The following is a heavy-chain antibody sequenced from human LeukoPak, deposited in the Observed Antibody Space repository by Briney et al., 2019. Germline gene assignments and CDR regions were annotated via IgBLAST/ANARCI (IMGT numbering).Heavy chain of an antibody. CDR3: ARSIAAAGKRRYYFDY. CDR2: IYYSGST. D-gene: IGHD6-13*01. Sequence: SETLSLTCTVSGGSISSYYWSWIRQPPGKGLEWIGYIYYSGSTNYNPSLESRVTISVDTSKNQFSLKLSSVTAADTAVYYCARSIAAAGKRRYYFDYWGQGTLVTVSS. J-gene: IGHJ4*02. CDR1: GGSISSYY. V-gene: IGHV4-59*01.